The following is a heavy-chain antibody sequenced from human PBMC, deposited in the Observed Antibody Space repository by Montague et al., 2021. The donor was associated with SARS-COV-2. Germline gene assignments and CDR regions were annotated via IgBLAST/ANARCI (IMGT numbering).Heavy chain of an antibody. Sequence: SLRLSCAASGFTFSNSWMNWVRQAPGKGLEWAANIKYDESEKYYVDSVKGRFTISRDNAKNSLYLQMNGLRAEDTAVYYCARGGLYCMDSWGQGTLVTVSS. CDR1: GFTFSNSW. CDR3: ARGGLYCMDS. CDR2: IKYDESEK. J-gene: IGHJ4*02. D-gene: IGHD1-26*01. V-gene: IGHV3-7*01.